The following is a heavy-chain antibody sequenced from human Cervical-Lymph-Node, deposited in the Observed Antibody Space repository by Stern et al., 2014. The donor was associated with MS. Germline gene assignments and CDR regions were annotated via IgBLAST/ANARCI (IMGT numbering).Heavy chain of an antibody. V-gene: IGHV1-2*02. J-gene: IGHJ3*02. CDR2: IKPCTGCK. D-gene: IGHD2-15*01. Sequence: QLVQSGAEVKKPGASVTVSCKASGYTFIDYYIHWVRQAPGQGFEWLGWIKPCTGCKNYGQKFQGRVTMDRDTSINTAYVELRRLRSDDTAVYFCAKVAWELLGAFDIWGQGTLITVSS. CDR3: AKVAWELLGAFDI. CDR1: GYTFIDYY.